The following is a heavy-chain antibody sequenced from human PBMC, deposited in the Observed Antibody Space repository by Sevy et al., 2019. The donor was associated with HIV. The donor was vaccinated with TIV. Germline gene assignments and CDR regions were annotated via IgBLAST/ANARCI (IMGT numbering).Heavy chain of an antibody. D-gene: IGHD1-26*01. Sequence: GGSLRLSCATSGFTFGDYCMSWVRQAPGKGLEWISFFKSKAHGGTAENAAPVKDRFTISTDDSKGIVYLQMNNLKTEDTAVYFCTGWSGSQSSFDYWGQGTLVTVSS. CDR1: GFTFGDYC. CDR3: TGWSGSQSSFDY. CDR2: FKSKAHGGTA. J-gene: IGHJ4*02. V-gene: IGHV3-49*04.